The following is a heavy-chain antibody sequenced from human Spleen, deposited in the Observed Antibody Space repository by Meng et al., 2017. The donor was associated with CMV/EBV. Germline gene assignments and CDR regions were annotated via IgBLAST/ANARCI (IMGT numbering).Heavy chain of an antibody. V-gene: IGHV1-69*04. D-gene: IGHD2-15*01. CDR1: GGTFSSYT. CDR3: ARDRESGGFFHFGY. Sequence: KASGGTFSSYTISWVRQAPGQGLEWMGRIIPILGIANYAQKFQGRVTMTRDTSTTTVYMELSSLRSEDTAVYYCARDRESGGFFHFGYWGQGTLVTVSS. CDR2: IIPILGIA. J-gene: IGHJ4*02.